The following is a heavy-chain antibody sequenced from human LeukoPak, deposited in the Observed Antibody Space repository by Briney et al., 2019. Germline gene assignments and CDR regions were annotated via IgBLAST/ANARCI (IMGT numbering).Heavy chain of an antibody. D-gene: IGHD1-26*01. Sequence: PSETLSLTCTVSGVSISSGSHYWSWIRQPAGKGLEWIGRIYSSGNINYNPSLKSRVTISLDTSKNQFSLKLSSVTAADTAVYYCAGEVGGSWFDPWGLGTLVTVSS. CDR2: IYSSGNI. CDR3: AGEVGGSWFDP. CDR1: GVSISSGSHY. V-gene: IGHV4-61*02. J-gene: IGHJ5*02.